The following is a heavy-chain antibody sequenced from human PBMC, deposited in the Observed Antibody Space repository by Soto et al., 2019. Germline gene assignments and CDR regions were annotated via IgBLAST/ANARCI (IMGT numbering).Heavy chain of an antibody. D-gene: IGHD2-2*01. Sequence: GASVKVSCKASGYTFTNYAVHWVRQAPGQRLEWMGWINAGNGNTRFSQNLQGRVTITRDTSARTVYMELSSLRSEDTAAYYCARGHLAVVPVASWFYYMDVWGKGTTVTVSS. J-gene: IGHJ6*03. CDR1: GYTFTNYA. CDR3: ARGHLAVVPVASWFYYMDV. CDR2: INAGNGNT. V-gene: IGHV1-3*01.